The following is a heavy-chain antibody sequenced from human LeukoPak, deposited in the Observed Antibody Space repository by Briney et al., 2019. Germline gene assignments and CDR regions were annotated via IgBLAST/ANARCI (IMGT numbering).Heavy chain of an antibody. D-gene: IGHD3-10*01. Sequence: GGSRPVPHLPSGLSFSSYRKKLVRLAPGKGLEWISYITSSSSSIHYADSVKGRFTVSRDNAKNSVYLQMNSLRDEDTAVYYCARHYYGSGSVDYWGQGTLVTVSS. CDR2: ITSSSSSI. CDR1: GLSFSSYR. CDR3: ARHYYGSGSVDY. J-gene: IGHJ4*02. V-gene: IGHV3-48*02.